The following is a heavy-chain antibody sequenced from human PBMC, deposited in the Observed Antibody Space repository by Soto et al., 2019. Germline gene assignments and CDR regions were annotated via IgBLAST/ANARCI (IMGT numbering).Heavy chain of an antibody. CDR3: ARSGGLSDSSGYLFDY. Sequence: RASVKVSCKASGGTFSSYAISWVRQAPGQGLEWMGGIIPIFGTANYAQKFQGRVTITADESTSTAYMELSSLRSEDTAVYYCARSGGLSDSSGYLFDYWGQGTLVTVSS. D-gene: IGHD3-22*01. CDR1: GGTFSSYA. CDR2: IIPIFGTA. V-gene: IGHV1-69*13. J-gene: IGHJ4*02.